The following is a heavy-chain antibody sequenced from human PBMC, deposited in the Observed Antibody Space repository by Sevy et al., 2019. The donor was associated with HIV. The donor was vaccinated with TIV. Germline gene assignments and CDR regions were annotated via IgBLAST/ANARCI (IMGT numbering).Heavy chain of an antibody. CDR2: IYYSGST. J-gene: IGHJ6*02. D-gene: IGHD6-6*01. V-gene: IGHV4-31*03. Sequence: SETLSLTCTVSGGSISSGGYYRSWIRQHPGKGLEWIGYIYYSGSTYYNPSLKSRVTISVDTSKNQFSLKLSSVTAADTAVYYCAREYSSSSVGDYYYYYGMDVWGQGTTVTVSS. CDR1: GGSISSGGYY. CDR3: AREYSSSSVGDYYYYYGMDV.